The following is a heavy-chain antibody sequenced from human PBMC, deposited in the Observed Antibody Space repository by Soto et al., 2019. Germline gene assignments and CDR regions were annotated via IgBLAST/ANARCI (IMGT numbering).Heavy chain of an antibody. CDR3: ARGTVYVPFLFPCLDV. J-gene: IGHJ6*02. V-gene: IGHV4-34*01. Sequence: SETLSLTCAVYGEALSAYYWTWIRQPPGKGLEWIGEINQSGSTNYNPSLKSRATMSADTSKNHFSLKVTSVTAADPAVYYCARGTVYVPFLFPCLDVWGQGPTVTVSS. CDR2: INQSGST. D-gene: IGHD3-10*02. CDR1: GEALSAYY.